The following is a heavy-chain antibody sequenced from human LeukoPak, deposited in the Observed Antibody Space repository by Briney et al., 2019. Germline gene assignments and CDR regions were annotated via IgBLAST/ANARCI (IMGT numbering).Heavy chain of an antibody. CDR2: IYHSGSA. D-gene: IGHD3-10*01. CDR1: GYSISSGNY. V-gene: IGHV4-38-2*01. J-gene: IGHJ4*02. Sequence: PSETLSLTCAVSGYSISSGNYWGWIRQPPGKGLEWIGSIYHSGSAYYNPSLKSRVTISVDTSKNQFSLKLSSVTAADTAVYYCATSGGWYRFEYWGQGTLVTVSS. CDR3: ATSGGWYRFEY.